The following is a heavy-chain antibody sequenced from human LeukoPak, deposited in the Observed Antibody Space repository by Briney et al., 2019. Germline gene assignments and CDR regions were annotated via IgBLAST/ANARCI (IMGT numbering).Heavy chain of an antibody. V-gene: IGHV4-61*08. Sequence: PSETLSLTCTVSGGSISSGDYYWSWIRQPPGKGLEWIGYIYYSGSTNYNPSLKSRVTISVDTSKNQFSLKLSSVTAADTAVYYCARQGGYGDQVDYFDYWGQGTLVTVSS. CDR2: IYYSGST. D-gene: IGHD4-17*01. CDR1: GGSISSGDYY. CDR3: ARQGGYGDQVDYFDY. J-gene: IGHJ4*02.